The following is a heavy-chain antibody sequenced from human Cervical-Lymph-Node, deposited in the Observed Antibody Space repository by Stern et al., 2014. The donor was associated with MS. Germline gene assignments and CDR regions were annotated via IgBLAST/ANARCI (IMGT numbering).Heavy chain of an antibody. CDR3: AKGGSGSYLD. CDR2: ISYDGRDK. Sequence: VHLVESGGGVVKPGRSLRLSCAASGFVFRRYALHWVRQAPGKGLEWMALISYDGRDKYYSDSVNGRFTVSRDNSNNTVDLEMNSLRLEDTAVYYCAKGGSGSYLDWGQGSLVTVSS. V-gene: IGHV3-30*04. D-gene: IGHD1-26*01. J-gene: IGHJ4*02. CDR1: GFVFRRYA.